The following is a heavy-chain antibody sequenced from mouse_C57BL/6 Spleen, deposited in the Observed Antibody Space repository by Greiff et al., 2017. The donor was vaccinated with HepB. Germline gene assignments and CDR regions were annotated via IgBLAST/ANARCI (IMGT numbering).Heavy chain of an antibody. CDR3: AFYYDYDEGDYYAMDY. CDR1: GFNIKDYY. V-gene: IGHV14-2*01. D-gene: IGHD2-4*01. Sequence: VQLKESGAELVKPGASVKLSCTASGFNIKDYYMHWVKQRTEQGLEWIGRIDPEDGETKYAPKFQGKATITADTSSNTAYLQLSSLTSEDTAVYYCAFYYDYDEGDYYAMDYWGQGTSVTVSS. J-gene: IGHJ4*01. CDR2: IDPEDGET.